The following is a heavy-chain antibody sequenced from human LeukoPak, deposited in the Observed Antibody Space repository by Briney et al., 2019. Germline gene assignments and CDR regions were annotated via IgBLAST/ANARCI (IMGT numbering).Heavy chain of an antibody. CDR1: GYTFTSYA. V-gene: IGHV7-4-1*02. Sequence: WASVKVSCKASGYTFTSYAMNWVRQAPGQGLEWMGWINTNTGNPTYAQGFTGRFVFSLDTSVSTAYLQISSLKAEDTAVYYCARDKNGVYSSGGFDYWGQGTLVTVSS. D-gene: IGHD6-19*01. CDR2: INTNTGNP. J-gene: IGHJ4*02. CDR3: ARDKNGVYSSGGFDY.